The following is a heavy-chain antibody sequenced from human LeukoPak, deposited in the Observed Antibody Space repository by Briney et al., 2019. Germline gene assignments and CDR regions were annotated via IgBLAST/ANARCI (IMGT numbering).Heavy chain of an antibody. V-gene: IGHV4-30-2*01. D-gene: IGHD3-10*01. CDR3: AAGAYYYGSGSYPPGGTDFDY. CDR2: IYHSGST. J-gene: IGHJ4*02. CDR1: GGSISSGGYS. Sequence: TSETLSLTCAVSGGSISSGGYSWSWLRQPPGKGLEWIGYIYHSGSTYYNPSLKSRVTISVDRSKNQFSLKLSSVTAADTAVYYCAAGAYYYGSGSYPPGGTDFDYWGQGTLVTVSS.